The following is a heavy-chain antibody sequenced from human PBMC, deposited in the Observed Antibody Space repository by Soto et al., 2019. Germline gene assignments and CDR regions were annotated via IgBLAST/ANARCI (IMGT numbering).Heavy chain of an antibody. CDR3: ARVSTVSDYYYYYMDV. J-gene: IGHJ6*03. D-gene: IGHD4-17*01. CDR2: ISSSSSTI. Sequence: GGSLRLSCAASGFTFSSYTMSWVRQAPGKGLEWVSYISSSSSTIYYADSVKGRFTISRDNAKNSLYLQMNSLRAEDTAVYYCARVSTVSDYYYYYMDVWGKGTTVTVSS. CDR1: GFTFSSYT. V-gene: IGHV3-48*01.